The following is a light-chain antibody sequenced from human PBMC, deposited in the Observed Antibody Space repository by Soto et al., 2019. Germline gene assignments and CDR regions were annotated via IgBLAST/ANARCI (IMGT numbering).Light chain of an antibody. Sequence: QAVVTQPRSVSGSPGQSVTLSCTGTSSDVGGYHYVSWYQHHPGKAPKIIIYDVNKRPSGVPDRFSCSKSGNTASLTISGLQTEDEADYYCCSYAGSYTLVFGGGTKLTVL. CDR1: SSDVGGYHY. CDR2: DVN. V-gene: IGLV2-11*01. J-gene: IGLJ2*01. CDR3: CSYAGSYTLV.